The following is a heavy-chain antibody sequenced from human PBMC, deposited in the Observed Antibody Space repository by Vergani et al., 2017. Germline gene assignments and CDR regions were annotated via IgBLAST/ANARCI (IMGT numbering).Heavy chain of an antibody. CDR2: VNRNGKT. CDR3: ARQNPYGSAHVDF. Sequence: QVDLQESGPGLVKSSETLSLNCAVSGYSVGSGYYWGWIRQPPGRGLDWIGCVNRNGKTYYTSSLRSRATISRYTSKNQFSLRLTSVTAADTAVYYWARQNPYGSAHVDFWGRGVLVTVSA. CDR1: GYSVGSGYY. J-gene: IGHJ4*02. V-gene: IGHV4-38-2*01. D-gene: IGHD3-10*01.